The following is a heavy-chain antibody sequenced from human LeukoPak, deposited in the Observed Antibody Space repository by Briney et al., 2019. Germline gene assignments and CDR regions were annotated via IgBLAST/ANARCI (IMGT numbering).Heavy chain of an antibody. J-gene: IGHJ4*02. Sequence: GGSLRRSCAASGFTFSSYWMHWVRQAPGKGLVWVSRINSDGSSTSYADSVKGRFTISRDNAKNTLYLQMNSLRAEDTAVYYCARGSGGSYYDYWGQGTLVTVSS. V-gene: IGHV3-74*01. CDR3: ARGSGGSYYDY. CDR2: INSDGSST. D-gene: IGHD1-26*01. CDR1: GFTFSSYW.